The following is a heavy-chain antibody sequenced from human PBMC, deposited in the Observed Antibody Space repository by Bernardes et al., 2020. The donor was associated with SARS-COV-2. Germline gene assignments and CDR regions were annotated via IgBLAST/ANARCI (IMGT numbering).Heavy chain of an antibody. J-gene: IGHJ4*02. V-gene: IGHV3-30*18. CDR1: GFSINNYA. CDR3: AKVKAFFWIGEGRGLLDY. D-gene: IGHD3-10*01. CDR2: ISYEGSIH. Sequence: GGSLRLSCVASGFSINNYAMHWVRQAPGKGLEWVAVISYEGSIHYYADSVKGRFIISRDNSKNTLYLQMDNLRTEDTAFYYCAKVKAFFWIGEGRGLLDYWGQGSLVTGSP.